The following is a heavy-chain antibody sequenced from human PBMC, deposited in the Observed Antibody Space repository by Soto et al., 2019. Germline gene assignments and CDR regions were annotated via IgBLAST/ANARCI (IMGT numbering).Heavy chain of an antibody. CDR2: IYYSGST. Sequence: SETLSLTCTVSCGSISSGGYYWSWIRQHPGKGLEWIGYIYYSGSTYYNPSLKSRVTISVDTSKNQFSLKLSSVTAADTAVYYCAGTRTVGLVYWGQGTLVTVSS. J-gene: IGHJ4*02. V-gene: IGHV4-31*03. CDR1: CGSISSGGYY. D-gene: IGHD2-2*01. CDR3: AGTRTVGLVY.